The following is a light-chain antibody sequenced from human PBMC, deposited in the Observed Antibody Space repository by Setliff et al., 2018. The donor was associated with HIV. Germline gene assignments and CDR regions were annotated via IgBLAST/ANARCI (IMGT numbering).Light chain of an antibody. V-gene: IGLV2-14*01. CDR1: SSDVGGYNF. CDR3: SSYTGSTTPDV. CDR2: EVS. Sequence: QSALTQPASVSGSPGQSITISCTGTSSDVGGYNFVSWYQQHPGKAPKLMIYEVSNRPSGVSNRFSGSKSGNTASLTISGLQAEDEADYYCSSYTGSTTPDVVGTGTKVTVL. J-gene: IGLJ1*01.